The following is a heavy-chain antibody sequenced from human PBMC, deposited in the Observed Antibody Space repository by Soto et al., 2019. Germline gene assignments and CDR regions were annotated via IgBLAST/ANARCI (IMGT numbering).Heavy chain of an antibody. CDR2: IYHSGST. CDR1: GGSISSGGYS. CDR3: ARYYVSGSYFDS. J-gene: IGHJ5*01. D-gene: IGHD3-10*01. Sequence: SETLSLTCAVSGGSISSGGYSWSWIRQPPGKGLEWIGYIYHSGSTYYNPSLKSRVTISVDRSKNQFSLKLNSVTAADTAVYYCARYYVSGSYFDSWGQGTLVTVSS. V-gene: IGHV4-30-2*01.